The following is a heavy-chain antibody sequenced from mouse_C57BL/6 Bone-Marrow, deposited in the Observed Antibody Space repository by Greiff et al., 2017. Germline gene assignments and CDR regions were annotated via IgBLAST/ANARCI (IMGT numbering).Heavy chain of an antibody. CDR3: VGRYYAMDY. Sequence: VQLQQSGAGLARPGASVKLSCNASGYTFTSAGISWVNQRTGQGLEWIGEINPRSGNTYYNEKFKGKATLTEDKYSSTAYMELRRLTSEDSAVYFCVGRYYAMDYWGQGTSVTVSS. V-gene: IGHV1-81*01. J-gene: IGHJ4*01. CDR1: GYTFTSAG. CDR2: INPRSGNT.